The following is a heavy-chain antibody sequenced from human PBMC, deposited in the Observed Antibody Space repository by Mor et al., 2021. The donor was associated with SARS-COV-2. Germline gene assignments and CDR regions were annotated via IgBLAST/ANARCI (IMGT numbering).Heavy chain of an antibody. J-gene: IGHJ6*02. CDR2: IYHSGST. CDR3: ASKGGAKAEYSSHKRYYYYGMDV. Sequence: GLEWIGEIYHSGSTNYNPSLKSRVTISVDKSKNQFSLKLSSVTAADTAVYYGASKGGAKAEYSSHKRYYYYGMDVWGQG. V-gene: IGHV4-4*02. D-gene: IGHD6-6*01.